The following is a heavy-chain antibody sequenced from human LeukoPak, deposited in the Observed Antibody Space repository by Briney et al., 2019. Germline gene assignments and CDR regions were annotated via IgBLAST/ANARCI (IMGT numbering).Heavy chain of an antibody. D-gene: IGHD4-11*01. CDR2: ISGRGSGT. J-gene: IGHJ4*02. Sequence: GGSLRLSCTVSGLTFSDFAMSWVRRAPGKGLEWVSAISGRGSGTYYADSVKGRFTISRDNSKNTLSLQMDSLGAEDTAVYYCAKPAYSNFQYYWGQGTLVTVSS. CDR3: AKPAYSNFQYY. CDR1: GLTFSDFA. V-gene: IGHV3-23*01.